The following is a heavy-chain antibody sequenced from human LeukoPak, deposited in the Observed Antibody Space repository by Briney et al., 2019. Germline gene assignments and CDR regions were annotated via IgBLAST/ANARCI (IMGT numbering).Heavy chain of an antibody. CDR2: INEDGSIT. D-gene: IGHD1-26*01. Sequence: GGSLRLSCAASGFTFSSNWMHWVRQAPGKGRVWVSRINEDGSITNYAESVKGRFTISRDNAKNTLYLQMNSLRVEETAMYHCVRDLGGRSGHWGQGTLVTVSS. CDR1: GFTFSSNW. V-gene: IGHV3-74*01. CDR3: VRDLGGRSGH. J-gene: IGHJ4*02.